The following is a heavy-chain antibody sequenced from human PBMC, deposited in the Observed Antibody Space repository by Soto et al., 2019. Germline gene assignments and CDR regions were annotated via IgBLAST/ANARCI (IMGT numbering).Heavy chain of an antibody. CDR3: ARGRASGSYYLLDY. J-gene: IGHJ4*02. Sequence: GASVKVSFEAAGNTFTSYDINWVRQATGHGLWWMGLINPNSVNIGYAQNFQGSVTMTRDTAIRTAYMEVRRLRSDDPAVYYCARGRASGSYYLLDYWGQGPLVTVSS. CDR2: INPNSVNI. D-gene: IGHD3-10*01. V-gene: IGHV1-8*01. CDR1: GNTFTSYD.